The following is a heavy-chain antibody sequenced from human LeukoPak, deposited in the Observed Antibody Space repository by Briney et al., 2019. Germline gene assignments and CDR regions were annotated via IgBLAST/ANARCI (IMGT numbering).Heavy chain of an antibody. CDR2: IYHSGST. D-gene: IGHD3-3*02. CDR1: GGPISSSNW. CDR3: ARISQAGGEVY. V-gene: IGHV4-4*02. J-gene: IGHJ4*02. Sequence: SGTLSLTCAVSGGPISSSNWWSRVRQPPGKGLELIGEIYHSGSTNYNPSLKSRVTISVDKSKNQFSLKLSPVTAADTAVYYCARISQAGGEVYWGQGTLVSVSS.